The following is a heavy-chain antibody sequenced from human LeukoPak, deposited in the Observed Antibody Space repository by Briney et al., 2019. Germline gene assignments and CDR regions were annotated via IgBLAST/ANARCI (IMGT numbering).Heavy chain of an antibody. Sequence: GGSLRLSCAASGFTFSSYAMHWVRQAPGKGLEWVAVISYDGSNKYYADSVKGRFTISRDNSKNTLYLQMNSLRAEDTAVYYCAREGILLDYYYYGMDVWGQGTTVTVSS. CDR3: AREGILLDYYYYGMDV. J-gene: IGHJ6*02. V-gene: IGHV3-30*04. CDR2: ISYDGSNK. CDR1: GFTFSSYA. D-gene: IGHD1-14*01.